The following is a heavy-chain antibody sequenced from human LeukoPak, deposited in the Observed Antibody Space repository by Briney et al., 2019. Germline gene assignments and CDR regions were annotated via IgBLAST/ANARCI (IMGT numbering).Heavy chain of an antibody. Sequence: GGSLRLSCAASGFTVSSNYMSWVRQAPGKGLEWVSVIYSGGSTYYADSVKGRFTISRDNSKNTLYLQMNSLRAGDTAVYYCAREIYVDTAMVSESYFDYWGQGTLVTVSS. CDR2: IYSGGST. V-gene: IGHV3-53*01. D-gene: IGHD5-18*01. CDR1: GFTVSSNY. J-gene: IGHJ4*02. CDR3: AREIYVDTAMVSESYFDY.